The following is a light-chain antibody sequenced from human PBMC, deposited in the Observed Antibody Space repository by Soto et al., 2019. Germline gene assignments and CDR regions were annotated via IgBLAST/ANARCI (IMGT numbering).Light chain of an antibody. CDR3: QSYDSSNHVV. Sequence: NFMLTQPHSVSESPGKTVTISCSRSSGSINSNYVQWYQQRPGSSPTTVIYKDNHRPTGVPDRFSGSIDSSSNSASLTISGLKTEDEADYCCQSYDSSNHVVFGRGTKLTVL. CDR1: SGSINSNY. V-gene: IGLV6-57*01. CDR2: KDN. J-gene: IGLJ2*01.